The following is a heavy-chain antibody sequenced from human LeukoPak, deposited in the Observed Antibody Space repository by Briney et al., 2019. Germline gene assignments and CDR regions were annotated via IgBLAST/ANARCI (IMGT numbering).Heavy chain of an antibody. CDR3: AREATTVVTPSPWFDP. D-gene: IGHD4-23*01. CDR1: GFTFSSYG. V-gene: IGHV3-33*01. Sequence: GGSLRLSCAASGFTFSSYGMHWVRQAPGKGLEWVAGIWYDGSNKYYADSVKGRFTISRDNSKNTLYLQMNRLRAEDTAVYYCAREATTVVTPSPWFDPWGQGTLVTVSS. J-gene: IGHJ5*02. CDR2: IWYDGSNK.